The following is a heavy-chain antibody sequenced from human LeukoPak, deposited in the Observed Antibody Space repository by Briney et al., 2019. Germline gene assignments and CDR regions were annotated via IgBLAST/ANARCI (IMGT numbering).Heavy chain of an antibody. D-gene: IGHD1-1*01. V-gene: IGHV4-39*01. Sequence: SETLSLTCTVSGASISSSSYYWAWMRQPPGKGLEWIGHIYYSGTTYYNPSLRSRLTLSVDTSKNQFSLRLTSVTAADTAVYYCARTSTGALDASDIWGQGTMVTVSS. CDR1: GASISSSSYY. CDR3: ARTSTGALDASDI. CDR2: IYYSGTT. J-gene: IGHJ3*02.